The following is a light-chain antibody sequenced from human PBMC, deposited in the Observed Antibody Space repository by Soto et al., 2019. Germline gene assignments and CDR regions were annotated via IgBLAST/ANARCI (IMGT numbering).Light chain of an antibody. CDR3: QQYGNSPWT. V-gene: IGKV3-20*01. CDR1: QSAFSTY. CDR2: GAS. J-gene: IGKJ1*01. Sequence: EIVLTQSPGTLSLSPGERATLSCRASQSAFSTYLAWYQQKPGQAPRLLIYGASSRATGIPDRFSXXXXGXXXTLTISRLEPEDFAVYYCQQYGNSPWTLGQGTKVEIK.